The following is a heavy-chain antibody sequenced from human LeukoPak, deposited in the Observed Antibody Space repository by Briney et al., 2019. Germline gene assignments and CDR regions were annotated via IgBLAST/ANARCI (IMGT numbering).Heavy chain of an antibody. CDR2: ISAHNGNT. Sequence: ASVKVSCKASGYSFTNYYIHWVRQAPGQGLEWMGWISAHNGNTNFAQKLQGRVTMTTDTSTSTAYMELRSLRSDDTAVYYCARDIVVIPAAGMKVRYYYGMNVWGQGTTVTVSS. D-gene: IGHD2-2*01. CDR3: ARDIVVIPAAGMKVRYYYGMNV. V-gene: IGHV1-18*04. CDR1: GYSFTNYY. J-gene: IGHJ6*02.